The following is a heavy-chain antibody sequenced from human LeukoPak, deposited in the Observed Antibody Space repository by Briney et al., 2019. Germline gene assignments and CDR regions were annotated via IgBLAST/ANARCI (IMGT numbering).Heavy chain of an antibody. Sequence: SETLSLTCTVSGGSTSRYYWSWIRQPPGKRLEWLGYIYYSGSTTYNPSLKSRLTISVDTSNNQISLKLISLTAADTAVYYCSRLPGIAAVWGQGTLVTVSS. CDR1: GGSTSRYY. J-gene: IGHJ4*02. CDR2: IYYSGST. D-gene: IGHD6-13*01. CDR3: SRLPGIAAV. V-gene: IGHV4-59*08.